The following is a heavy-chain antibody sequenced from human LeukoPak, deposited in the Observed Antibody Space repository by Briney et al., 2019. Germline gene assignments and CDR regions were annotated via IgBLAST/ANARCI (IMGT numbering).Heavy chain of an antibody. D-gene: IGHD3-16*01. CDR1: GLTVSSNY. J-gene: IGHJ4*02. Sequence: GGSLRLSCAASGLTVSSNYMSWVRQAPGKGLEWVSVIYSGGSTYYADSVKGRFTISRDNSKNTLYLQMNSLRAEDTAVYYCARDGRLGEDFDYWGQGTLVTVSS. CDR3: ARDGRLGEDFDY. CDR2: IYSGGST. V-gene: IGHV3-53*01.